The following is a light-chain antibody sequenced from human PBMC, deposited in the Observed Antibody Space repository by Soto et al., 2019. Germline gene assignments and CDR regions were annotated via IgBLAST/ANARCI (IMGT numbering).Light chain of an antibody. Sequence: QSALTQPASVSGSPGQSITISCTGTSSDVGGYNYVSWYQQHPGKAPKLMVYDVSHRPSGVSNRFSGSKSGNTASLTISGLQAEDEGDYYCSSYTSSSTLVFGGGTQLTVL. V-gene: IGLV2-14*01. J-gene: IGLJ2*01. CDR1: SSDVGGYNY. CDR2: DVS. CDR3: SSYTSSSTLV.